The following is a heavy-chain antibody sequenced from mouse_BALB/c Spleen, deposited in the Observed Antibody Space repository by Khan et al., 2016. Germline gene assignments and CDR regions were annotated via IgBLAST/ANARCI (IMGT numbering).Heavy chain of an antibody. J-gene: IGHJ3*01. D-gene: IGHD2-3*01. V-gene: IGHV1-4*02. Sequence: QMRLQQSAAELARPGASVKMSCKASGYTFTPYTIHWVKQRPGQGLEWIGYINPSSGYTEYNQKFKDKSTLTTDKSSNTAYIQLSSLTSDDSAGYYCAGGGFDGYSAWFAYGGQGTVVGVSA. CDR2: INPSSGYT. CDR1: GYTFTPYT. CDR3: AGGGFDGYSAWFAY.